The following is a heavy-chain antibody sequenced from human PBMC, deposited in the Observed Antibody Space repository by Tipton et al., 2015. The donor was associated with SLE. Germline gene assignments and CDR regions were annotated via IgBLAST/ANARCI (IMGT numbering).Heavy chain of an antibody. CDR2: ISAYNGNTNT. CDR1: GYTFTSYG. V-gene: IGHV1-18*04. CDR3: AKTGEYSSSWYEEEHFLDN. J-gene: IGHJ4*02. Sequence: QVQLVQSGAEVKRPGASVKVSCKASGYTFTSYGISWVRQAPGQGLEWMGWISAYNGNTNTNYAKKLQGRVTMTTDTSTSTAYMELRSLKYDDTAVYYCAKTGEYSSSWYEEEHFLDNWGQGTLVTVSS. D-gene: IGHD6-13*01.